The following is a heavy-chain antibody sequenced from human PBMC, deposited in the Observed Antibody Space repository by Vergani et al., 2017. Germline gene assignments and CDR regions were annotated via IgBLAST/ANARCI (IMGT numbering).Heavy chain of an antibody. J-gene: IGHJ4*02. V-gene: IGHV3-7*03. CDR2: IKQDGSEI. CDR1: GFTFSSYW. Sequence: EVQLVESGGGLVQPGGSLRLSCAASGFTFSSYWMSWVRQAPGKGLEWVANIKQDGSEIYYVDSVKGRFTIARDNAKNSLYLQMNSLRAEDTAVNYCARRGWELLPFDYWGQGTLVTVSS. CDR3: ARRGWELLPFDY. D-gene: IGHD1-26*01.